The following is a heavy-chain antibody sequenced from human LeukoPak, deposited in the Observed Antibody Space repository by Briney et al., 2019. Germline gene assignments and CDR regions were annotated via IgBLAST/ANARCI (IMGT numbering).Heavy chain of an antibody. CDR3: ARGGRGWNSGHY. Sequence: GGSLRLSCAASGFTFSSYLMTWVRQAPGKGLEWVSSISSSSSYIYYADSVKGRFTISRDNAKNSLYLQMNSLRAEDTAVYYCARGGRGWNSGHYWGQGTLVTVSS. CDR2: ISSSSSYI. J-gene: IGHJ4*02. CDR1: GFTFSSYL. V-gene: IGHV3-21*01. D-gene: IGHD1-1*01.